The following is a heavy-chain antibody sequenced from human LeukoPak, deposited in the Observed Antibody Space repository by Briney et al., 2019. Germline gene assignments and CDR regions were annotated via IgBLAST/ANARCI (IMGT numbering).Heavy chain of an antibody. CDR1: GGSFSGYY. CDR3: ARLNWSNYHFDY. CDR2: INQSGST. J-gene: IGHJ4*02. V-gene: IGHV4-34*01. Sequence: PSETLSLTCAVYGGSFSGYYWSWIRQPPGKGLEWIGEINQSGSTNYNPSLKSRVTISVDTSMNQFSLKLSSVTAADTAVYYCARLNWSNYHFDYWGQGTLVTVSS. D-gene: IGHD1-1*01.